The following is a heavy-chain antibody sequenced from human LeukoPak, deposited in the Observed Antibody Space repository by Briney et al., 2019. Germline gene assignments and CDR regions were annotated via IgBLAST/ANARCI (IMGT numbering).Heavy chain of an antibody. CDR2: IYYSGST. CDR1: GGPISSYY. D-gene: IGHD1-1*01. Sequence: PSETLSLTCTVSGGPISSYYWSWIRQHPGKGLEWIGYIYYSGSTYYNPSLKSRVTISVDTSKNQFSLKLSSVTAADTAVYYCARATTRTTPIDYWGQGTLVTVSS. V-gene: IGHV4-59*06. J-gene: IGHJ4*02. CDR3: ARATTRTTPIDY.